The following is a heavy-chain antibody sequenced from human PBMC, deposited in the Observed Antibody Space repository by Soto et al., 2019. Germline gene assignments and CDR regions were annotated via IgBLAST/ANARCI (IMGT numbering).Heavy chain of an antibody. Sequence: GESLKISCKGSGYSFTSYCISLVREMPGKGLEWMGRIDPSDSYTNYSPSFQGHVTISADKSISTACLQWSSLKASDTAMYYCARRTIQLQNYGMDVWGQGTTVTVSS. D-gene: IGHD5-18*01. CDR3: ARRTIQLQNYGMDV. J-gene: IGHJ6*02. CDR1: GYSFTSYC. V-gene: IGHV5-10-1*01. CDR2: IDPSDSYT.